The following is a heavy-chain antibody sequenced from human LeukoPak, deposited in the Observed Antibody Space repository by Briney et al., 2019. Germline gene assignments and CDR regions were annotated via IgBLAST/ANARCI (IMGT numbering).Heavy chain of an antibody. D-gene: IGHD3-10*01. V-gene: IGHV1-18*01. CDR3: ARPITMVRGVIGLGY. Sequence: ASVKVSCKASGYTFTSYGISWVRQAPGQGLEWMGWISAYNGNTNYAQKLQGRVTMTTDTSTSTAYMELRSLRSDDTAVYYCARPITMVRGVIGLGYWGQGTLVTVSS. J-gene: IGHJ4*02. CDR2: ISAYNGNT. CDR1: GYTFTSYG.